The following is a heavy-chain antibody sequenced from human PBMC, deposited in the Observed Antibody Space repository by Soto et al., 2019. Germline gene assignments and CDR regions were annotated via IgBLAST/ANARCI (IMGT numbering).Heavy chain of an antibody. D-gene: IGHD2-15*01. CDR3: ARDPVLVVAFTANLHP. CDR2: IITIFGTA. CDR1: GGTFNTYA. Sequence: QVQLVQSGAEVKKPGSSVKVSCKASGGTFNTYAISWVRQPPGQGLEWMVGIITIFGTANYAQKFQGRATITADESTSTVYMELSSLSSEDTSIYYCARDPVLVVAFTANLHPWGQGTLVTVSS. V-gene: IGHV1-69*01. J-gene: IGHJ5*02.